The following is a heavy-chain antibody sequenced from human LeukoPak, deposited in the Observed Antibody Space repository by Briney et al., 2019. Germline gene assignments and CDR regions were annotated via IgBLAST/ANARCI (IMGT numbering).Heavy chain of an antibody. Sequence: PGGSLRLSCAASGFTFSSYAMHRVRQAPGKGLEYVSAISSNGGSTYYANSVKGRFTISRDNSKNTLYLQMGSLRAEDMAVYYCARHIAAAGFDYWGQGTLVTVSS. D-gene: IGHD6-13*01. CDR1: GFTFSSYA. CDR3: ARHIAAAGFDY. V-gene: IGHV3-64*01. J-gene: IGHJ4*02. CDR2: ISSNGGST.